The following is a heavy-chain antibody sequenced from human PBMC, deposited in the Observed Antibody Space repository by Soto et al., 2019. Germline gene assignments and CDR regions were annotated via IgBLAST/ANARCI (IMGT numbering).Heavy chain of an antibody. CDR3: AKDKPGTTSFDY. V-gene: IGHV3-23*01. CDR2: ISDRGDTT. J-gene: IGHJ4*02. Sequence: EVQLLDSGGGLVQPGGSLRLSCAASGFTISSNAMYWVRQAPGKGLEWVSGISDRGDTTHYADSVKGRFTISRDTSKNTLYLHLNTLRADDTAVYYCAKDKPGTTSFDYWGQGTLVTVSS. D-gene: IGHD1-1*01. CDR1: GFTISSNA.